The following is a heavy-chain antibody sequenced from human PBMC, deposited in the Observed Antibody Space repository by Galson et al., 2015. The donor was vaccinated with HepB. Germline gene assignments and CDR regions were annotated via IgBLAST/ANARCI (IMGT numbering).Heavy chain of an antibody. CDR2: INAGNGNT. V-gene: IGHV1-3*01. CDR1: GYTFTSYA. J-gene: IGHJ4*02. D-gene: IGHD5-18*01. Sequence: SVKVSCKASGYTFTSYAVHWVRQAPGQGLEWMGWINAGNGNTRYSQKFQGRVTITRDTSASTAYMELSSLRSDDTAVYYCARGGYSYGKFDYWGQGTLVTVSS. CDR3: ARGGYSYGKFDY.